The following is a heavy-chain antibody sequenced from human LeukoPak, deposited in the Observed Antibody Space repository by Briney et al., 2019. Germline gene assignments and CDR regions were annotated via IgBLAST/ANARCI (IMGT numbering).Heavy chain of an antibody. V-gene: IGHV4-39*02. Sequence: SETLSLTCTVSGGSISSSSYYWGWIRQPPGKGLEWIGSIYYSGSTYYNPSLKSRVTISVDTSENQFSLKLSSVTAADTAVYYCAREISQVWWLNPHYYYMDVWGKGTTVTVSS. D-gene: IGHD5-12*01. CDR1: GGSISSSSYY. CDR2: IYYSGST. J-gene: IGHJ6*03. CDR3: AREISQVWWLNPHYYYMDV.